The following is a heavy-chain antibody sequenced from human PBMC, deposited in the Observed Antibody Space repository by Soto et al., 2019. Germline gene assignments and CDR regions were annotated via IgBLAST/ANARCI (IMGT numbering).Heavy chain of an antibody. Sequence: QPMSLTCAFSDCSIINGGYYRSLIRQPPGKGLEGIGYIYYSGITYYIPSLNSRVTISVDTSKYQFSLKLSSVTAADTAVYYCARSHPLLGPVVYCGGDCSLRRPPDAFAIWGKGTMVTVSS. CDR2: IYYSGIT. V-gene: IGHV4-30-4*08. CDR3: ARSHPLLGPVVYCGGDCSLRRPPDAFAI. J-gene: IGHJ3*02. D-gene: IGHD2-21*02. CDR1: DCSIINGGYY.